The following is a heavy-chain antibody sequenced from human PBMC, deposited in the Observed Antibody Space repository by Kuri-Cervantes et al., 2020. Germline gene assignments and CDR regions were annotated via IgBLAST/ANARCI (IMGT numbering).Heavy chain of an antibody. CDR2: INHSGRT. Sequence: SQTLSLTCAVFGETFSGYYWIWIRQPPGKGLEWIGEINHSGRTNYNPSLKSRVTISVDTSKSQFSLKLSSVTAADTAVYYCARGTAYNFWSGKYYFDNWGQGTLVTVSS. CDR3: ARGTAYNFWSGKYYFDN. V-gene: IGHV4-34*01. CDR1: GETFSGYY. J-gene: IGHJ4*02. D-gene: IGHD3-3*01.